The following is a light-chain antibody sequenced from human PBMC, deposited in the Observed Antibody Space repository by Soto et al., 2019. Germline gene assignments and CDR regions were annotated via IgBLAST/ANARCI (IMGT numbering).Light chain of an antibody. CDR2: ANN. V-gene: IGLV1-44*01. J-gene: IGLJ1*01. CDR3: AAWDDSLNGYV. CDR1: SSNIGSNT. Sequence: QSVLTQPPSASGTPGQRVTISCSGSSSNIGSNTVNWYQQLPGTAPKLLIHANNQRPSGVPDRFSGSKSGTSASLAISWLQSEEADYYCAAWDDSLNGYVFGTVTKLTVL.